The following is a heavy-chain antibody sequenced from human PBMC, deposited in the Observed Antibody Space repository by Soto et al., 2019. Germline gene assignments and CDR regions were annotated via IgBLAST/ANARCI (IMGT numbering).Heavy chain of an antibody. J-gene: IGHJ4*02. V-gene: IGHV1-3*01. Sequence: ASVKVSCQASGYGFTSYAMHWVRQAPGQRLEWMGWINAGNGNTKYSQKFQGRVTITRDTSASTAYMELSSLRSEDTAVYYCARGLGLYYFDYWGQGTLVTVSS. CDR3: ARGLGLYYFDY. D-gene: IGHD1-26*01. CDR1: GYGFTSYA. CDR2: INAGNGNT.